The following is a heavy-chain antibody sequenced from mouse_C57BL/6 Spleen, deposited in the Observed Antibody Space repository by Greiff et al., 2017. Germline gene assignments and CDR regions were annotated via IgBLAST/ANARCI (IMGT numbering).Heavy chain of an antibody. V-gene: IGHV5-17*01. Sequence: DVMLVESGGGLVKPGGSLKLSCAASGFTFSDYGMHWVRQAPEKGLEWVAYISSGSSTIYYADTVKGRFTIARDNAKDTLFLQMTRLGSEDTAMYYCARPPRGYFDVWGTGTTVTVSS. CDR2: ISSGSSTI. CDR1: GFTFSDYG. J-gene: IGHJ1*03. CDR3: ARPPRGYFDV.